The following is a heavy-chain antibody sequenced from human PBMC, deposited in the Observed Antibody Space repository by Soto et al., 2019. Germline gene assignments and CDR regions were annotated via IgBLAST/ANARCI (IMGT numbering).Heavy chain of an antibody. Sequence: GGSLRLSCEAPGFIFTRFYMSWVRQAPGKGLEWVANIKQDGSEKYYVDSVKGRFTISRDNAKDSMYLQMNSLRADDTAVYYCARAPGDYSNYGGPFRDRYGMDVWGQGTTVTVSS. V-gene: IGHV3-7*03. J-gene: IGHJ6*02. CDR3: ARAPGDYSNYGGPFRDRYGMDV. CDR2: IKQDGSEK. CDR1: GFIFTRFY. D-gene: IGHD4-4*01.